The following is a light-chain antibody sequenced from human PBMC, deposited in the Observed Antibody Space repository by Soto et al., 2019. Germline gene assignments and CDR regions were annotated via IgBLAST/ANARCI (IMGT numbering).Light chain of an antibody. CDR1: QTVRSQ. Sequence: DIQMTQSPSILSGSLRARVTITCRASQTVRSQVAWYQQKPGQAPRLLIYGASTLTSGVPSRFSGSGSGTEFTLTISSLQPEDFAIYYCQHYNSYSEAFGQGTKVDIK. CDR3: QHYNSYSEA. J-gene: IGKJ1*01. V-gene: IGKV1-5*01. CDR2: GAS.